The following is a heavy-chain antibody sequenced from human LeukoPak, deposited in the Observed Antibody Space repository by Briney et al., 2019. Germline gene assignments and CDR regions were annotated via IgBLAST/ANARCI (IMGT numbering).Heavy chain of an antibody. Sequence: SETLSLTCTVSGGSISSYYWSWIRQPPGKGLEWIGYIYYSGSTNYNPSLKSRVTISVDTSKNQSSLKLSSVTAADTAVYYCARDQLQLGWFDPWGQGTLVTVSS. D-gene: IGHD6-13*01. CDR3: ARDQLQLGWFDP. V-gene: IGHV4-59*01. CDR1: GGSISSYY. J-gene: IGHJ5*02. CDR2: IYYSGST.